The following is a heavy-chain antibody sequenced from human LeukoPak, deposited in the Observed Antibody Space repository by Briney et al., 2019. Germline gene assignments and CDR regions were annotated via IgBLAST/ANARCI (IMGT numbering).Heavy chain of an antibody. V-gene: IGHV3-20*01. D-gene: IGHD3-3*01. CDR3: ARSLRGYDFWSGYLETDV. J-gene: IGHJ6*04. CDR2: INWNGGST. CDR1: GFTFDDYG. Sequence: GGSLRLSCAASGFTFDDYGMSWVRQAPGKGLEWVSGINWNGGSTGYADSVKGRFTISRDNAKNSLYLQMNSLRAEDTALYHCARSLRGYDFWSGYLETDVWGKGTTVTVSS.